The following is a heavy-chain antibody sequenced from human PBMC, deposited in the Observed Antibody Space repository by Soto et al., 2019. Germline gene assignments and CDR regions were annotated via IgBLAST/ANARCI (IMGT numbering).Heavy chain of an antibody. Sequence: SGTLSLTCAVYGGSFSGYYWSWIRPPPGKGLEWIGEINHSGSNNHNPPLKSRVTISVDTSKNQFSLKLSSVTAADTAVYYCARKGDYVDTAAFDYWGQGTLV. CDR3: ARKGDYVDTAAFDY. CDR1: GGSFSGYY. CDR2: INHSGSN. V-gene: IGHV4-34*01. J-gene: IGHJ4*02. D-gene: IGHD5-18*01.